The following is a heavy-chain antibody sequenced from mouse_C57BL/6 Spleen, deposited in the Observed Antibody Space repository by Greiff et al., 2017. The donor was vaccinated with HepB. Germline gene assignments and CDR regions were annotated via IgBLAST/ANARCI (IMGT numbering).Heavy chain of an antibody. Sequence: VQLQQSGTVLARPGASVKMSCKTSGYTFTSYWMHWVKQRPGQGLEWIGAIYPGNSDTSYNQKFKGKAKLTAVTSASTAYMGLSSLTNEDSAVYYCIRLWLRRDWYFDVWGTGTTVTVSS. CDR1: GYTFTSYW. CDR2: IYPGNSDT. D-gene: IGHD2-2*01. CDR3: IRLWLRRDWYFDV. V-gene: IGHV1-5*01. J-gene: IGHJ1*03.